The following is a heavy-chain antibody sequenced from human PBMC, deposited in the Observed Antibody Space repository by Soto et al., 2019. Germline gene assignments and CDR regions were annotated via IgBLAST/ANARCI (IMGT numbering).Heavy chain of an antibody. D-gene: IGHD2-8*02. J-gene: IGHJ5*02. V-gene: IGHV1-8*01. CDR1: GYTFTSYD. CDR3: ARAWSSRYWRCFDP. CDR2: MNPNNGNT. Sequence: QVQLVQSGAEVKKPGASVKVSCMASGYTFTSYDIHWVRQATGQGLEWMGWMNPNNGNTGYAQRFQGRVTMTSNTSISTAYMELRSLRSEDTAVYFCARAWSSRYWRCFDPWGQGTLVAVSS.